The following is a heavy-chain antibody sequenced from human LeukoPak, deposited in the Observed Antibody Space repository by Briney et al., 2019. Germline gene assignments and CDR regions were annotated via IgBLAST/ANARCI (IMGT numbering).Heavy chain of an antibody. V-gene: IGHV1-69*13. CDR3: ARPIRGGTDAFDI. CDR1: GGTFSSYA. D-gene: IGHD3-10*01. CDR2: IIPIFGTA. Sequence: EASVKVSCKASGGTFSSYAISWVRQAPGQGLEWMGGIIPIFGTANYAQKFQGRVTITADESTSTAYMELSSLRSEDTAVYYCARPIRGGTDAFDIWGQGTMVTVSS. J-gene: IGHJ3*02.